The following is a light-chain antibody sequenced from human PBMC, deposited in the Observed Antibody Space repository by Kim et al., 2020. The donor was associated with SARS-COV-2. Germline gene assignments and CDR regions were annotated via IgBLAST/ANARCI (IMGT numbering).Light chain of an antibody. J-gene: IGLJ2*01. CDR2: RLH. Sequence: QTATPPEAGTSYTLCDHGTAWLQQHQRRPPKLLSFRLHMRPSGISDRFSASRSGNTASLTITELQPEDEADYYCSAWDSSLDVWLFGGGTQLTVL. CDR1: SYTLCDHG. CDR3: SAWDSSLDVWL. V-gene: IGLV10-54*01.